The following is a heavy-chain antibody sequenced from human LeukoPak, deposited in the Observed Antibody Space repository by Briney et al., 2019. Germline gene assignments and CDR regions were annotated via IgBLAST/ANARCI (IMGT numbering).Heavy chain of an antibody. Sequence: GGPLRLFCRASAFAFSTYWEHGPRQATGEARVGVSQIVSEGSGTSYAESVRGRFFISRGTAKSTIYLQMNSLRGEDMAVYYCATSPVVTGTPYYFDYWGHGTLGTVSS. J-gene: IGHJ4*01. CDR1: AFAFSTYW. CDR2: IVSEGSGT. CDR3: ATSPVVTGTPYYFDY. V-gene: IGHV3-74*01. D-gene: IGHD2-15*01.